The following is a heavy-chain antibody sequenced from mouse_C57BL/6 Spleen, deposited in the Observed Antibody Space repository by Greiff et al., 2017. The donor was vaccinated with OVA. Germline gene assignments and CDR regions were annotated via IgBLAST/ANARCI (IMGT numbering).Heavy chain of an antibody. Sequence: QVQLQQPGAELVKPGASVKMSCKASGYTFTSYWITWVKQRPGQGLEWIGDIYPGSGSTNYNEKFKSKATLTVDTSSSTAYMQLSSLTSEDSAVYYCARDYGSSLNWYFDVWGTGTTVTVSS. J-gene: IGHJ1*03. CDR2: IYPGSGST. D-gene: IGHD1-1*01. V-gene: IGHV1-55*01. CDR1: GYTFTSYW. CDR3: ARDYGSSLNWYFDV.